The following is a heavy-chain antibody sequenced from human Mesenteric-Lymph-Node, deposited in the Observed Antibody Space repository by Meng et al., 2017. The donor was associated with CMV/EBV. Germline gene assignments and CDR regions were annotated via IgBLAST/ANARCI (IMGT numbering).Heavy chain of an antibody. D-gene: IGHD4-23*01. J-gene: IGHJ4*02. CDR2: INHSGST. Sequence: QVQVEQWVAGLFHPSENLSLTCAVYGGSFSGSYWNWIRQPPGKGLEWIGEINHSGSTNYNPSLKSRVTISVDTSKNQFSLKLSSVTAADTAVYYCARHQRWLKSEGGFNYWGQGTLVTVSS. CDR1: GGSFSGSY. V-gene: IGHV4-34*01. CDR3: ARHQRWLKSEGGFNY.